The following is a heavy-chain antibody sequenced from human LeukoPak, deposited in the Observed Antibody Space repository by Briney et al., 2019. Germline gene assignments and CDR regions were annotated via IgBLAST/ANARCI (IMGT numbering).Heavy chain of an antibody. V-gene: IGHV3-33*01. D-gene: IGHD3-10*01. Sequence: GGSLRLSCAASGFTFSSYCMHWVRQAPGKGLEWVALICYDGSNTDQADSVTGRFIISRDNSKNTLSLQMNSQRAEDTAVYYCASDRGRPRGAFDIWGQGTMVTVSS. CDR1: GFTFSSYC. CDR2: ICYDGSNT. J-gene: IGHJ3*02. CDR3: ASDRGRPRGAFDI.